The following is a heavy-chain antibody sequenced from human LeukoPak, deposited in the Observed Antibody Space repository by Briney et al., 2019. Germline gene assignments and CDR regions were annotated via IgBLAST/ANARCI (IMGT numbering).Heavy chain of an antibody. V-gene: IGHV3-23*01. CDR3: AKDMNRAGVGYFDY. CDR2: ISGSGGST. D-gene: IGHD6-13*01. CDR1: GFTFSSSA. J-gene: IGHJ4*02. Sequence: GGCLRLSCAASGFTFSSSAMAWVRQTPGKGLEWVSAISGSGGSTYYADSVKGRFAISRDNSKNTLYLQMNSLRAEDTAVYYCAKDMNRAGVGYFDYWGQGTLVTVSS.